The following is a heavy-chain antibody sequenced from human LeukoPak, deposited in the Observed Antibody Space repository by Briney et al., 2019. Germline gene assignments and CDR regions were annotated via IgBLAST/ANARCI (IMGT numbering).Heavy chain of an antibody. CDR2: IYYSGST. Sequence: PSQTLSPTCTVSGGSISSGHYYWSWIRQPPGKGLEWIGYIYYSGSTYYNPSLKSRVTISVDTSKNQFSLKLSSVTAADTAVYYSARDSRSFLENYYYGMDVWGQGTTVTVSS. D-gene: IGHD3-3*01. J-gene: IGHJ6*02. CDR3: ARDSRSFLENYYYGMDV. V-gene: IGHV4-30-4*01. CDR1: GGSISSGHYY.